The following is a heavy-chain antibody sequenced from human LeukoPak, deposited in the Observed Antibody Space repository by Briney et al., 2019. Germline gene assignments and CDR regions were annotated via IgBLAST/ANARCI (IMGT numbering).Heavy chain of an antibody. Sequence: SVKVSCKASGGTFSSYAISWVRQAPGQGLEWMGRIIPILGIANYAQKFQGRVTITADKSTSTAYMELSSLRSEDTAVYYCARDRTATGMFDYWGQGTLVTVSS. V-gene: IGHV1-69*04. CDR3: ARDRTATGMFDY. CDR1: GGTFSSYA. J-gene: IGHJ4*02. CDR2: IIPILGIA. D-gene: IGHD3-10*01.